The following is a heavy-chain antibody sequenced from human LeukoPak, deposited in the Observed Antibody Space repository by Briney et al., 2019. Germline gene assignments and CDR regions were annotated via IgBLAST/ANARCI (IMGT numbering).Heavy chain of an antibody. J-gene: IGHJ4*02. D-gene: IGHD4-17*01. CDR1: GFTFSSYE. Sequence: GGSLRLSCAASGFTFSSYEMNWVRQAPGKGLEWVSYISSSGSTIYYADSVKGRFTISRDNAKNSLYLQMNRLRAEDTAVYYCARVGNTVTTEPGDYWGQGTLVTVSS. CDR2: ISSSGSTI. CDR3: ARVGNTVTTEPGDY. V-gene: IGHV3-48*03.